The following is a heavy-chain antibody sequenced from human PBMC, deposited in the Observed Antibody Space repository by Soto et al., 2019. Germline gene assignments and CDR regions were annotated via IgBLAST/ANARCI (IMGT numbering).Heavy chain of an antibody. V-gene: IGHV3-21*01. CDR3: ARDQVGPLYYYYYGMDV. CDR1: GFTFRTYS. CDR2: ISSSSTYI. D-gene: IGHD1-26*01. Sequence: GGSLRLSCAASGFTFRTYSMNWVRQAPGKGLEWVSSISSSSTYIYYADSVKGRFTISRDNAKNSLYMQLTSLRAEDTAVYYCARDQVGPLYYYYYGMDVWGQGTTVTAP. J-gene: IGHJ6*02.